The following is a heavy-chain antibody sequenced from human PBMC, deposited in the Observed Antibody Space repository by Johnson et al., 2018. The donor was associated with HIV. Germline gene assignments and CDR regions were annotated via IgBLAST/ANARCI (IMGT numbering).Heavy chain of an antibody. J-gene: IGHJ3*02. V-gene: IGHV3-30*04. Sequence: QVQLVESGGGVVQPGRSLRLSCAASGFSISGYAMHWVRQAPGKGLEWVAVIFYDGSDKFHADSVKGRFTISRDTSKNTLYLQMNSLRAEDTAVYYCARDGVAGTSGDIWGQVTMVTVSS. CDR3: ARDGVAGTSGDI. D-gene: IGHD6-19*01. CDR2: IFYDGSDK. CDR1: GFSISGYA.